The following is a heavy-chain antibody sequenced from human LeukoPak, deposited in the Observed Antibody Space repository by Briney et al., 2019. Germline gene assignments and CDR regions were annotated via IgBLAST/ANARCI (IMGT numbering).Heavy chain of an antibody. J-gene: IGHJ3*02. CDR1: GGSISSSIYY. CDR3: ATPYSEGYHGLDI. V-gene: IGHV4-39*01. Sequence: KPSETLSLTCTVSGGSISSSIYYWAWIRQPPGKGLEWIGSIYYSGATYYNPSLKSRVTISIDTSKNQFSLKLSSVTAADTAVYYRATPYSEGYHGLDIWGQGTMVTVSS. D-gene: IGHD1-26*01. CDR2: IYYSGAT.